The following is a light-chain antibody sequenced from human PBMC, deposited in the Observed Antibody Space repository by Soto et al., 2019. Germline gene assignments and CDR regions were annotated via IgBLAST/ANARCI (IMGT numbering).Light chain of an antibody. V-gene: IGKV3-11*01. J-gene: IGKJ3*01. CDR2: DAS. CDR1: QSVSTN. CDR3: HQRSDLPPFP. Sequence: SGATLSVKQREGATVACRARQSVSTNAAWTPQKPGQAPRLLIYDASNRATGIPARFSDSESGTDFTLTISILEPEDLALYYCHQRSDLPPFPFCPGSNVDI.